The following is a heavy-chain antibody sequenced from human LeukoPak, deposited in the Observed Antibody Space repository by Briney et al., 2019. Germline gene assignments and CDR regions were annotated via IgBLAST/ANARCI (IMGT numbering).Heavy chain of an antibody. CDR1: GGSISSGSYY. CDR3: AGYSYGSYWFDP. V-gene: IGHV4-61*02. J-gene: IGHJ5*02. CDR2: IYTSGST. Sequence: SETLSLTCTVSGGSISSGSYYWSWIRQPAGKGLEWIGRIYTSGSTYYNPSLKRRVTISVDTSKNQFSLKLSSVTAADTAVYYCAGYSYGSYWFDPWGQGTLVTVSS. D-gene: IGHD5-18*01.